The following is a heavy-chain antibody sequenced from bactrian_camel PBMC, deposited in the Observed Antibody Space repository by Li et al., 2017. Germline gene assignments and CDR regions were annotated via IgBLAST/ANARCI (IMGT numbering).Heavy chain of an antibody. Sequence: HVQLVESGGGSVTAGGSLRLSCAITGYRNSLKCVAWFRQAPENEREGVAGIYTKGTATLFDASVKGRFTISQDNTKNTVYPQMSSLTAEDTAMYYCATALTCSLRTPSAYRDWGQGTQVTVS. CDR1: GYRNSLKC. CDR3: ATALTCSLRTPSAYRD. CDR2: IYTKGTAT. D-gene: IGHD4*01. V-gene: IGHV3S6*01. J-gene: IGHJ4*01.